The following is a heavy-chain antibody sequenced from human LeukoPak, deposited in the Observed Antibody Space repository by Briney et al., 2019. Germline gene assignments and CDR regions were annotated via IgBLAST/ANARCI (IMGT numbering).Heavy chain of an antibody. J-gene: IGHJ4*02. Sequence: GGSLRLSCAASGFTFSSYAMSWVRQAPGKGLEGVSAISGSGGSTYYADSVKGRFTISRDNSKNTLYLQMNSLRAEDTAVYYCAKGGGLWNYYFDYWGQGTLVTVSS. CDR1: GFTFSSYA. CDR3: AKGGGLWNYYFDY. D-gene: IGHD1-7*01. CDR2: ISGSGGST. V-gene: IGHV3-23*01.